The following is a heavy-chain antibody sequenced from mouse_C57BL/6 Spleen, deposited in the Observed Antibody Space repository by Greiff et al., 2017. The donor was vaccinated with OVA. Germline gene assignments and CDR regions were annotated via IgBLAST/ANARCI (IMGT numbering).Heavy chain of an antibody. J-gene: IGHJ2*01. D-gene: IGHD1-1*01. CDR2: IYPRSGNT. V-gene: IGHV1-81*01. CDR3: ARRPTTVVATEYYFDY. CDR1: GYTFTSYG. Sequence: VQLQQSGAELARPGASVKLSCKASGYTFTSYGISWVKQRTGQGLEWIGEIYPRSGNTYYNEKFKGKATLTADKSSSTAYMELRSLTSEDSAVYFCARRPTTVVATEYYFDYWGQGTTLTVSS.